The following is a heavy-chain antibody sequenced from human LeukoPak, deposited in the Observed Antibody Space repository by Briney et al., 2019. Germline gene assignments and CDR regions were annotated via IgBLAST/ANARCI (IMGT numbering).Heavy chain of an antibody. V-gene: IGHV3-11*04. D-gene: IGHD2-2*02. J-gene: IGHJ4*02. CDR3: ARVVVVPAAIPSY. Sequence: GGSLRLSCAASGFTFSDYYMSWIRQAPGKGLEGVSYISSSGSTIYYADSVKGRFTISRDNAKNSLYLQMNSLRAEDTAVYYCARVVVVPAAIPSYWGQGTLVTVSS. CDR1: GFTFSDYY. CDR2: ISSSGSTI.